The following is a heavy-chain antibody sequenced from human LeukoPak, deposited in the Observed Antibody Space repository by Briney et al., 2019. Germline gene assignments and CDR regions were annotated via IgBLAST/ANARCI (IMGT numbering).Heavy chain of an antibody. CDR1: GFSFSTYY. V-gene: IGHV3-7*01. J-gene: IGHJ4*02. CDR3: ARGFRGRGYYFDY. Sequence: GGSLRLSCAGSGFSFSTYYMNWVRQAPGEGLEWLANINEDGSHVHYVGSVKGRFTVSIDKAKNSLYLQMNSLSSEDTATYYCARGFRGRGYYFDYWGQGTLVTVSS. CDR2: INEDGSHV. D-gene: IGHD1-26*01.